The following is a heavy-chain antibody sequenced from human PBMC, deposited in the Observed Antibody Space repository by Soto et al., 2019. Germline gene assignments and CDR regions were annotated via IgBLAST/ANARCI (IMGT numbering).Heavy chain of an antibody. CDR1: GFTFNNAW. CDR2: IKSKTNGETT. CDR3: TTEGLYIPAIDY. Sequence: KPGASLRLSCAASGFTFNNAWMSWVPKAPGKGLEWVGRIKSKTNGETTDYAAPVKGRFTISRDDSKTTLYLQMNSLKTEDTAVYYCTTEGLYIPAIDYWGQETLLEVYS. J-gene: IGHJ4*02. V-gene: IGHV3-15*01. D-gene: IGHD2-2*01.